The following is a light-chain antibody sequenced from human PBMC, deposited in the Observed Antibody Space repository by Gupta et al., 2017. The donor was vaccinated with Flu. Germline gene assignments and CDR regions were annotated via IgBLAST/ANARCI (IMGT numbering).Light chain of an antibody. CDR1: QSVRSN. CDR2: GAS. J-gene: IGKJ2*01. CDR3: QQYNNWPPYT. V-gene: IGKV3-15*01. Sequence: EIVMTQSPATLSVSLGERATLSCRASQSVRSNLAWYQQKPGQPPRLLIYGASTRATGLPARFSGSGSGTEFTLTISSLQSEDFAVYYCQQYNNWPPYTFGQGTKLEIK.